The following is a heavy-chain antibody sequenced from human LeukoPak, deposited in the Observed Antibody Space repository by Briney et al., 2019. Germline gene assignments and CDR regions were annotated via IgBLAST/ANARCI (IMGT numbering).Heavy chain of an antibody. CDR3: AKGEYSSVWIFDY. CDR2: ISWNSGSI. V-gene: IGHV3-9*01. Sequence: GRSLRLSCAASGFTFDDYAMHWVRQAPGKGLEWVSGISWNSGSIGYADSVKGRFTISRDNAKNSLYLQMNSLRAEDTALYYCAKGEYSSVWIFDYWGQGTLVTVSS. J-gene: IGHJ4*02. CDR1: GFTFDDYA. D-gene: IGHD6-25*01.